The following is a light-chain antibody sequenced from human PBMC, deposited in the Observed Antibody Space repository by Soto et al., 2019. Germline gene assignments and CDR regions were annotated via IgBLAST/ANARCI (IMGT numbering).Light chain of an antibody. CDR3: MQALQTPRT. Sequence: EIVMTQSPLSLPVTPGESASISCRSSQSLLHNNGNTLLDWYLQKPGQPPQLLIYLVSRRASGAPDRLSGSGSGTDFTLTISTVEADDAGIYYCMQALQTPRTFGQGTKLEI. CDR1: QSLLHNNGNTL. J-gene: IGKJ1*01. V-gene: IGKV2-28*01. CDR2: LVS.